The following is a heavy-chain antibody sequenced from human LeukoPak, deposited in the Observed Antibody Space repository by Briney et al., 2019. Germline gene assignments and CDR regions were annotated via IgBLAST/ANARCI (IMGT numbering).Heavy chain of an antibody. CDR1: GGSISSSSYY. CDR3: ARHNVAATLFDY. J-gene: IGHJ4*02. V-gene: IGHV4-39*01. CDR2: MYYSGTT. Sequence: SETLSLTCTVSGGSISSSSYYWGWIRQPPGKGLEWIGSMYYSGTTYYSPSLKSRVTIFVDTSKNQFSLKLSSVTAADTAVYYCARHNVAATLFDYWGQGTLVTVSS. D-gene: IGHD2-15*01.